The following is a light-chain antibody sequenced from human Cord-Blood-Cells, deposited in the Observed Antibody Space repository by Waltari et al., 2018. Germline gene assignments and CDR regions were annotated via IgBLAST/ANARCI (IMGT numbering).Light chain of an antibody. CDR1: QSISSY. CDR3: QQSYSTPLT. CDR2: AAS. Sequence: DIQMTQSPSSLSASVGDRVTITCLASQSISSYLNWYQQKPGKATKLLIYAASSLQRGVPSRFSGSGSGTDFTLTISSLQPEDFATYYCQQSYSTPLTFGGGTKVEIK. J-gene: IGKJ4*01. V-gene: IGKV1-39*01.